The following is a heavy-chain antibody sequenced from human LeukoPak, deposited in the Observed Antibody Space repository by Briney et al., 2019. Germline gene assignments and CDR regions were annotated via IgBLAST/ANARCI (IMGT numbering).Heavy chain of an antibody. CDR3: ARSGVVVPAAKLLVDV. CDR2: INSDGSST. V-gene: IGHV3-74*01. CDR1: GFTFSSYW. Sequence: PGGSLRLSCAASGFTFSSYWMHWVRQAPGKGLVWVSRINSDGSSTSYADSVKGRFTISRDNAKNTLYLQMNSLRAEDTAAYYCARSGVVVPAAKLLVDVWGKGTTVTVSS. D-gene: IGHD2-2*01. J-gene: IGHJ6*04.